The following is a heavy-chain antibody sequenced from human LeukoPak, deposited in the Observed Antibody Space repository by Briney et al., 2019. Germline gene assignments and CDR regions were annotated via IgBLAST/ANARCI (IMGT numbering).Heavy chain of an antibody. CDR2: ISPGGGST. D-gene: IGHD6-13*01. CDR3: ARDWSSSDSYSDY. CDR1: EYTLTSTF. V-gene: IGHV1-46*01. J-gene: IGHJ4*02. Sequence: GASVKVSCKASEYTLTSTFMHWVRQAPGQGLEWMGIISPGGGSTSYAQKFQGRVTMTRDTSTSTVYMELSSLRSEDTAVYYCARDWSSSDSYSDYWGQGTLVTVSS.